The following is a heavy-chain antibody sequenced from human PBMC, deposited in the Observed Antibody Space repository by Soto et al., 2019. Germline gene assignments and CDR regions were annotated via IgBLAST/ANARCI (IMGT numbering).Heavy chain of an antibody. J-gene: IGHJ5*02. Sequence: SLRLSCAASGFTFSSYGMHWVRQAPGKGLEWVAVIWYDGSNKYYADSVKGRFTISRDNSKNTLYLQMNSLRAEDTAVYYCARDGNPGLRLGWFDPWGQGTLVTVSS. CDR1: GFTFSSYG. CDR3: ARDGNPGLRLGWFDP. V-gene: IGHV3-33*01. CDR2: IWYDGSNK. D-gene: IGHD4-17*01.